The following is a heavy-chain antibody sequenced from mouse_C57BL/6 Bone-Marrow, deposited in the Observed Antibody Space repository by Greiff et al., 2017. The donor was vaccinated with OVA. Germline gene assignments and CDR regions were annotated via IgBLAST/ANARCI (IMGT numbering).Heavy chain of an antibody. CDR3: ASDGGDFLEY. Sequence: QVQLQQSGAEVVRPGASVKLSCKASGYTFTDHYINWVKQRPGQGLEWIARIYPGSGNTYYNEKFKGKATLTAEKSSNTAYMQLSSLTSEDSAVYFCASDGGDFLEYWGQGTTLTVSS. CDR1: GYTFTDHY. D-gene: IGHD1-1*02. V-gene: IGHV1-76*01. J-gene: IGHJ2*01. CDR2: IYPGSGNT.